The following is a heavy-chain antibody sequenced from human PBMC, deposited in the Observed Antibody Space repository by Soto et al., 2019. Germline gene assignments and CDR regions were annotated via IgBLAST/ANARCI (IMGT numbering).Heavy chain of an antibody. Sequence: QVQLVQSGAEVKKPGSSVKVSCKASGGTFSSYAISWVRQAPGQGLEWMGGIILIFGRANYAQKFQGRVTITADESTSTAYMELSSLRSEDTAVYYCAREVFEGATPRLFDYWGQGTLVTVSS. CDR1: GGTFSSYA. J-gene: IGHJ4*02. V-gene: IGHV1-69*12. D-gene: IGHD1-26*01. CDR2: IILIFGRA. CDR3: AREVFEGATPRLFDY.